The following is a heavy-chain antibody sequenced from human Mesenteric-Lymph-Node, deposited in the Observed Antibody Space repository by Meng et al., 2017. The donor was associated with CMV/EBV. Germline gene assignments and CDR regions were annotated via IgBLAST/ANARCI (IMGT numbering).Heavy chain of an antibody. CDR2: IGTVGDT. D-gene: IGHD2-2*01. CDR3: ARVLKVPPAASETINASDI. CDR1: GFTFNDYD. Sequence: GESLKISCAASGFTFNDYDMHWVRQATGKGLEWVSGIGTVGDTYYAGSVKGRFTISRDNAKNSLYLQMNSLRAEDTAVYYCARVLKVPPAASETINASDIWGQGTMVTVSS. J-gene: IGHJ3*02. V-gene: IGHV3-13*01.